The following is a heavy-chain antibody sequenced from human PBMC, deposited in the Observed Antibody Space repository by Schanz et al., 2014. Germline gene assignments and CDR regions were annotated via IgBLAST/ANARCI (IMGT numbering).Heavy chain of an antibody. CDR1: GFIFSNHG. CDR2: IRYDGSNN. V-gene: IGHV3-30*02. D-gene: IGHD1-1*01. CDR3: TKFETRTGTNY. J-gene: IGHJ4*02. Sequence: QAELVESGGGVVQPGGSLRLSCEASGFIFSNHGMHWVRQAPGKGLEWVAFIRYDGSNNYYADSVKGRFTISRDNSKNTLYLQMNSLRAEDTAVYYCTKFETRTGTNYWGQGTLVTVSS.